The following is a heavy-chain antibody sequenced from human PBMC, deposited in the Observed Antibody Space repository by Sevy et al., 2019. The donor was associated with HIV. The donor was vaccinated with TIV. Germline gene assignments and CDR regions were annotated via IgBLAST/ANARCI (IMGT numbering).Heavy chain of an antibody. D-gene: IGHD3-10*01. Sequence: GGSLRLSCAASGFTFSSYAMHWVRQAPGKGLEWVAVISYDGSNKYYADSVKGRFTISRDNSKNTLYLQMNSLRAEDTAVYYCARDPVLWFGELGGSAFDIWGQGTMVTVSS. V-gene: IGHV3-30-3*01. CDR3: ARDPVLWFGELGGSAFDI. CDR1: GFTFSSYA. CDR2: ISYDGSNK. J-gene: IGHJ3*02.